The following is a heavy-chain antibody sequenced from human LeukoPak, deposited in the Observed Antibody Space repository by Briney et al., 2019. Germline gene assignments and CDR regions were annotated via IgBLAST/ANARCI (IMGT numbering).Heavy chain of an antibody. CDR3: ARGGYYYDSSAYSDY. Sequence: PGGSLRLSCVASGFPFSSYETNWVRQAPGKGLEWVSYISSIGTIYYADSVKSRFTISRDNAKNSLYLQMNSLRAEDTAVYYCARGGYYYDSSAYSDYWGQGTLVTVSS. CDR1: GFPFSSYE. D-gene: IGHD3-22*01. J-gene: IGHJ4*02. V-gene: IGHV3-48*03. CDR2: ISSIGTI.